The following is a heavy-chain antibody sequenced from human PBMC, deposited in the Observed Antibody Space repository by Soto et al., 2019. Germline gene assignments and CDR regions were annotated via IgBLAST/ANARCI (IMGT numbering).Heavy chain of an antibody. CDR2: INPNSGGT. CDR3: ARGHSGSYPMGYY. Sequence: AAVKVSCKSSGYTFTGYYMHWVRQAPGQGLEWMGWINPNSGGTNYAQKFQGWVTMTRDTSISTAYMELSRLRSDDTAVYYCARGHSGSYPMGYYWGQRSLVTVSS. J-gene: IGHJ4*02. V-gene: IGHV1-2*04. D-gene: IGHD1-26*01. CDR1: GYTFTGYY.